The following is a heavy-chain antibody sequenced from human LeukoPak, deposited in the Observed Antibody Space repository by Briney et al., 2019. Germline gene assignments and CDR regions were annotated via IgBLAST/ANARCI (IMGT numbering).Heavy chain of an antibody. D-gene: IGHD3-3*01. V-gene: IGHV1-46*01. CDR3: ACSFDTIFGVVAGNYFDY. CDR2: INPSGGST. J-gene: IGHJ4*02. Sequence: ASVKVSCKASGYTFTSYYMHWVRQAPGQGLEWMGIINPSGGSTSYAQKFQGRVTMTRDTSTSTVYMELSSLRSEDTAVYYCACSFDTIFGVVAGNYFDYWGQGTLVTVSP. CDR1: GYTFTSYY.